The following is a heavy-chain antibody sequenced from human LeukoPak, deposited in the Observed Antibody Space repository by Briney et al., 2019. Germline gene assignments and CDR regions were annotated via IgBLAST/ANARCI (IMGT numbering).Heavy chain of an antibody. CDR1: GFTFSSYG. V-gene: IGHV3-23*01. CDR3: AKDVAAGVFDY. Sequence: GRSLRLSCAASGFTFSSYGMHWVRQAPGKGLEWVSAISGSGGSTYYADSVKGRFTISRDNSKNTLYLQMNSLRAEDTAVYYWAKDVAAGVFDYWGQGTLVTVSS. J-gene: IGHJ4*02. CDR2: ISGSGGST. D-gene: IGHD6-13*01.